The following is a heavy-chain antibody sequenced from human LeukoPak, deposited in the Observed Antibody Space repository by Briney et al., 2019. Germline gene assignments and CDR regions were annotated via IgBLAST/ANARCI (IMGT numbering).Heavy chain of an antibody. Sequence: SETLSLTCTVSGGSISSSSYYWGWIRQPPGKGLEWIGSIYYSGSTYYNPSLKSRVTISGDTSKNQFSLKLSSVTAADTAVYYCATPGTAYYYDSSGYGYWGQGTQVTVSS. CDR1: GGSISSSSYY. CDR3: ATPGTAYYYDSSGYGY. CDR2: IYYSGST. D-gene: IGHD3-22*01. J-gene: IGHJ4*02. V-gene: IGHV4-39*01.